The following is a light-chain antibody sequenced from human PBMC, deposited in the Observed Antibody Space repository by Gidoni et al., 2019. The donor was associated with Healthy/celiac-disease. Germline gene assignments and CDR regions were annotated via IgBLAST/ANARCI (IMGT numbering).Light chain of an antibody. CDR2: DAT. CDR3: QQYDNIPWT. CDR1: QAISNC. J-gene: IGKJ1*01. V-gene: IGKV1-33*01. Sequence: IQLPHSPSSLPASVGDRVTITCQASQAISNCLNWYQQKPGKAPKLLIYDATNLETGVPSRFSGGGSGTDFTLTISSLQPEDFATYFCQQYDNIPWTFGQGTRVDI.